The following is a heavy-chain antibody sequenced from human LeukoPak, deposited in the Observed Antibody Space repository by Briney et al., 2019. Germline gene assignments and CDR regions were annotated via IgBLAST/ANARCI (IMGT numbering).Heavy chain of an antibody. D-gene: IGHD2-15*01. CDR1: GFTFSNYA. V-gene: IGHV3-23*01. CDR2: ISGSGSST. Sequence: GGSLRLSCAASGFTFSNYAMHWVPQAPGKGLEWVSGISGSGSSTYYADSVKGRSTISRDNSKNTLYLQMNSLRAEDTAVYYCAKGRYSGYCSGGICYADYFDSWGQGALGTGSS. CDR3: AKGRYSGYCSGGICYADYFDS. J-gene: IGHJ4*02.